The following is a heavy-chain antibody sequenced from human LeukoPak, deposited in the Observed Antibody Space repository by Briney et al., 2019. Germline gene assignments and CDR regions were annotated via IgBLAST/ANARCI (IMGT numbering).Heavy chain of an antibody. CDR2: IKSDGGT. CDR3: AREWAYGLDL. CDR1: GFTFSSYW. Sequence: GGSLRLSCAASGFTFSSYWMRWVRQAPGKGLLWVSCIKSDGGTSYAASVKGRFTISRDNAKNTLYLELNSLRAEDTAMYYCAREWAYGLDLWGQGTTVTVSS. J-gene: IGHJ6*02. V-gene: IGHV3-74*01.